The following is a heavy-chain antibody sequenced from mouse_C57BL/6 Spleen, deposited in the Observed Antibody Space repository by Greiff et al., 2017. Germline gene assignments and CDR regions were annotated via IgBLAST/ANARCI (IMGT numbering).Heavy chain of an antibody. CDR1: GYSFTSGYY. Sequence: EVKLMESGPGLVKPSQSLSLTCSVSGYSFTSGYYWYWIRPFPGNHLDWVGYISSDGSNNYTPSFNDQISITRDTSKNPFFLKLNSVTTEDTATYYCARRLYGSSFFDYWGQGTTLTVSS. V-gene: IGHV3-6*01. CDR2: ISSDGSN. J-gene: IGHJ2*01. CDR3: ARRLYGSSFFDY. D-gene: IGHD1-1*01.